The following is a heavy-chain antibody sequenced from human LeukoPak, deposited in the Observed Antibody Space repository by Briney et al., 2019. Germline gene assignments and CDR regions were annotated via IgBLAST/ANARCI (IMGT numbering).Heavy chain of an antibody. CDR3: ARDSIVGATQFDY. J-gene: IGHJ4*02. V-gene: IGHV4-59*12. D-gene: IGHD1-26*01. CDR1: GGSISSYY. Sequence: SETLSLTCTVSGGSISSYYWSWIRQPPGKGLEWIGYIYYRGSTNYNPSLKSRVTISVDTSKNQFSLKLSSVTAADTAVYYCARDSIVGATQFDYWRPGTLVTVSS. CDR2: IYYRGST.